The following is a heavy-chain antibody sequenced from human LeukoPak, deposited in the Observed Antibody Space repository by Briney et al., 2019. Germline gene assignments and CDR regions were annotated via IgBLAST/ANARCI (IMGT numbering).Heavy chain of an antibody. D-gene: IGHD6-25*01. Sequence: SETLSLTCTVSGGSFSSYYWSWIRQPPGKGLEWIGRIYTSGSTIYNPSLKSRVTMSVDTSKNQFSLKLSSVPAADTAVYYCARGRYESTRLSAYYYYYMDVWGKGTTVTVSS. CDR2: IYTSGST. J-gene: IGHJ6*03. CDR1: GGSFSSYY. V-gene: IGHV4-4*07. CDR3: ARGRYESTRLSAYYYYYMDV.